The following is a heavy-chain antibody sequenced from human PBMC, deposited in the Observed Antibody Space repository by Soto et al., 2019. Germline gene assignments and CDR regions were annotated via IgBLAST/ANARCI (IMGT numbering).Heavy chain of an antibody. CDR1: GGSISSYY. D-gene: IGHD3-9*01. CDR3: ARDETYYDILTGYYGAFDI. V-gene: IGHV4-59*01. Sequence: SETLSLTCTVSGGSISSYYWSWIRQPPGKGLEWIGYIYYSGSTNYNPSLKSRVTISVDTSKNQFSLKLSSVTAADTAVYYCARDETYYDILTGYYGAFDIWGQGTMVTVSS. J-gene: IGHJ3*02. CDR2: IYYSGST.